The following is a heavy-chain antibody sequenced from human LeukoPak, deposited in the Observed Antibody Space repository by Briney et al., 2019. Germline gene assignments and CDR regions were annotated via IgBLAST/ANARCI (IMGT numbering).Heavy chain of an antibody. J-gene: IGHJ4*02. D-gene: IGHD6-19*01. Sequence: SVKVSRKASGGTFSSYTISWVRQAPGQGLEWMGRIIPILGIANYAQKFQGRVTITADKSTSTAYMELSSLRSEDTAVYYCASEWDSSGWYEGYWGQGTLVTVSS. V-gene: IGHV1-69*02. CDR2: IIPILGIA. CDR1: GGTFSSYT. CDR3: ASEWDSSGWYEGY.